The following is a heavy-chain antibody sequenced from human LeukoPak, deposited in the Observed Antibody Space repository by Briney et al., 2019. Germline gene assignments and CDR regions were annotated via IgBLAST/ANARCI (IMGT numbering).Heavy chain of an antibody. J-gene: IGHJ6*02. CDR1: GYTFTSYD. CDR3: ARGGGDYGDYLDYYYYGMDV. Sequence: GASVKVSCKASGYTFTSYDINWVRQATGQGLEWMGWMNPNSGNTGYAQKFQGRVTMTRNTSISTAYMELSSLRSEDTAVYYCARGGGDYGDYLDYYYYGMDVWGQGTTVTASS. CDR2: MNPNSGNT. V-gene: IGHV1-8*01. D-gene: IGHD4-17*01.